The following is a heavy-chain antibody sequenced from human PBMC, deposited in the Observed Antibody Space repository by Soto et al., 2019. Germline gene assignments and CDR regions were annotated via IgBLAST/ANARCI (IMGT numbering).Heavy chain of an antibody. CDR2: VSYDGSNK. CDR1: GFTFSSYS. J-gene: IGHJ6*02. D-gene: IGHD6-13*01. Sequence: VGSLRLSCAASGFTFSSYSIHWVRQAPGKGLEWVAVVSYDGSNKYYADSVKGRFTISRDNSKSTLYLQMNSLSPEDTAVYYCARDWAAATSGYYNYYGMDVWGQGTTVTVSS. V-gene: IGHV3-30*03. CDR3: ARDWAAATSGYYNYYGMDV.